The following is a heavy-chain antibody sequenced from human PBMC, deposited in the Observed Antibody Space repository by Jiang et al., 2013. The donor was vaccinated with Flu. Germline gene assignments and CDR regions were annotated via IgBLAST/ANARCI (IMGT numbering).Heavy chain of an antibody. CDR1: GFTFSSYG. Sequence: QLLESGGGVVQPGRSLRLSCAASGFTFSSYGMHWVRQAPGKGLEWVAVISYDGSNKYYADSVKGRFTISRDNSKNTLYLQMNSLRAEDTAVYYCAVVAGTAVGDYWGQGTLVTVSS. CDR3: AVVAGTAVGDY. J-gene: IGHJ4*02. CDR2: ISYDGSNK. V-gene: IGHV3-33*05. D-gene: IGHD6-19*01.